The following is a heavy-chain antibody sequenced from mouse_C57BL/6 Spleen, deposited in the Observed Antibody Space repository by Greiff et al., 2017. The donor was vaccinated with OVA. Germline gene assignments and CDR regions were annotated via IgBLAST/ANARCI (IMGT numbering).Heavy chain of an antibody. J-gene: IGHJ2*01. CDR1: GYTFSDYY. CDR2: INYDGSST. D-gene: IGHD1-1*01. Sequence: EVHLVESEGGLVQPGSSMKLSCTASGYTFSDYYMAWVRQVPEKGLEWVANINYDGSSTYYLDSLKSRFIISRDNAKNILYLQMSSLKSEDTATYSCDRDYYGSILFDYWGQGTTLTVSS. V-gene: IGHV5-16*01. CDR3: DRDYYGSILFDY.